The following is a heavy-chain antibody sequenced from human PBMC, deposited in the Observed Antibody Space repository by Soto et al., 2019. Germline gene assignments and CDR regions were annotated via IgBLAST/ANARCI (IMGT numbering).Heavy chain of an antibody. Sequence: FTSYWMTWLRQAPGKGLERVANIKEDGSDQRYMDSIKSRFTISRDNAANSLYLQMNSLRVEVTAVYYCARDRGWNLFDYWGQGTLVTVSS. J-gene: IGHJ4*02. CDR2: IKEDGSDQ. V-gene: IGHV3-7*04. CDR3: ARDRGWNLFDY. D-gene: IGHD6-19*01. CDR1: FTSYW.